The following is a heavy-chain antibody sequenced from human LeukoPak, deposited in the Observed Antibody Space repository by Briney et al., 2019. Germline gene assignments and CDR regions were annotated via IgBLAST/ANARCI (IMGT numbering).Heavy chain of an antibody. CDR3: ARDSSDDSSGYPDY. CDR2: ISYDGSNK. D-gene: IGHD3-22*01. V-gene: IGHV3-30-3*01. Sequence: PGGSLRLSCAASGFTFSSYAMHWVRQAPGEGLEWVAVISYDGSNKYYADSVKGRFTISRDNSKNTLYLQMDSLRAEDTAVYYCARDSSDDSSGYPDYWGQGTLVTVSS. J-gene: IGHJ4*02. CDR1: GFTFSSYA.